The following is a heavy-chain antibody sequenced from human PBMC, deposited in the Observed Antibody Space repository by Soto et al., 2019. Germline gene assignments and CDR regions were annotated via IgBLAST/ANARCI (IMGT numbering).Heavy chain of an antibody. D-gene: IGHD2-2*01. CDR3: ARRDCFSSSCYFKY. CDR2: ISPSGATT. CDR1: GYTFTSYY. V-gene: IGHV1-46*01. Sequence: QVSLVQSGAEVKKPGASVKVSCKASGYTFTSYYVHWVRQAPGQGLEWMGIISPSGATTTYAQNFQGRVAMTRDTSTSTVYMELSSLRSEDTAVYYCARRDCFSSSCYFKYWGQGTLVTVSS. J-gene: IGHJ4*02.